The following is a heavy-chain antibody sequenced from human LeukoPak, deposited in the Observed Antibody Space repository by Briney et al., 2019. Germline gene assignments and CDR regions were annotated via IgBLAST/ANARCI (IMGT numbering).Heavy chain of an antibody. D-gene: IGHD3-9*01. CDR2: ISYDGSNK. CDR1: GFTFNTYA. J-gene: IGHJ5*02. CDR3: ARGGYHILTGYYENWFDP. Sequence: GGSLRLSCAASGFTFNTYAMHWVRQAPGKGLEWVAVISYDGSNKYYADSVKGRFTISRDNSKNTLYLQMNSLRAEDTAVYYCARGGYHILTGYYENWFDPWGQGTLVTVSS. V-gene: IGHV3-30-3*01.